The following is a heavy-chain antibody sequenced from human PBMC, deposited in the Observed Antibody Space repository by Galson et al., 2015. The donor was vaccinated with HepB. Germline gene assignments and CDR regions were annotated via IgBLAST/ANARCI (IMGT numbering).Heavy chain of an antibody. Sequence: SLRLSCAASGFSFSRYGMHWVRQAPGKGLEWVAVIWYDGSNKYYADSVKGRFTISRDNSKSTLYLEINSLTAEDTAVYYCARYLDTVMVGIDFWGQGTLVAVSS. CDR3: ARYLDTVMVGIDF. D-gene: IGHD5-18*01. CDR2: IWYDGSNK. CDR1: GFSFSRYG. J-gene: IGHJ4*02. V-gene: IGHV3-33*01.